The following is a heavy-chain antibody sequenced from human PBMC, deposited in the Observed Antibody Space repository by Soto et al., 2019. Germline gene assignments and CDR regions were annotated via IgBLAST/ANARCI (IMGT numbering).Heavy chain of an antibody. Sequence: QVQLVESGGGVVQPGRSLRLSCAASGFTFSSYGMHWVRQAPGKGLEWVAVISYDGSNKYYADSVKGRFTISRDNXXNTLYLQMNSLRAEDTAVYYCAKDLVPAAIGGFDYWGQGTLVTVSS. V-gene: IGHV3-30*18. CDR1: GFTFSSYG. D-gene: IGHD2-2*01. CDR3: AKDLVPAAIGGFDY. J-gene: IGHJ4*02. CDR2: ISYDGSNK.